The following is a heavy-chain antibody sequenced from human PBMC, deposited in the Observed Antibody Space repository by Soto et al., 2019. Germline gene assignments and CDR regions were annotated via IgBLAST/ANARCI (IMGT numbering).Heavy chain of an antibody. Sequence: QVQLQQWGAGLLKPSETLSLTCAVYGGSFSGYYWSWIRQPPGKGLVWIGEINHRGSTNYNPSIKRRVSISVDTSMNQYSLQLNSVTAADTAVYYCASPTADCSRGSCPISNDAFDIWGQGTMVTVSS. CDR3: ASPTADCSRGSCPISNDAFDI. CDR1: GGSFSGYY. CDR2: INHRGST. D-gene: IGHD2-15*01. V-gene: IGHV4-34*01. J-gene: IGHJ3*02.